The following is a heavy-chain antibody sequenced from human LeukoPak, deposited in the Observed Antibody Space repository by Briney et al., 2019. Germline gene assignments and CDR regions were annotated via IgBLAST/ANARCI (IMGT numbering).Heavy chain of an antibody. V-gene: IGHV3-48*03. CDR1: GFTFSSYE. CDR3: ARPQWFGESLDY. D-gene: IGHD3-10*01. J-gene: IGHJ4*02. CDR2: ISSSGSTI. Sequence: GGSLRLSCAASGFTFSSYEMNWVRRAPGKGLEWVSYISSSGSTIYYADSVKGRFTISRDNAKNSLYLQMNSLRAEDTAVYYCARPQWFGESLDYWGQGTLVTVSS.